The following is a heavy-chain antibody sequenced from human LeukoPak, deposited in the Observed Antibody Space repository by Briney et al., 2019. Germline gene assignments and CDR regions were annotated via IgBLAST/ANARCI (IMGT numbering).Heavy chain of an antibody. CDR1: GGSISGFY. CDR2: IYYSGTA. CDR3: ARHYDDILTGYPSTHFDS. V-gene: IGHV4-59*08. J-gene: IGHJ4*02. D-gene: IGHD3-9*01. Sequence: PSETLSLTCTVSGGSISGFYWSWIRLPSGRGLEWIGYIYYSGTAYYNPSLESRVTISLDTSMNQFSLKLSSVTAADTAVYYCARHYDDILTGYPSTHFDSWGQGTLVTVSS.